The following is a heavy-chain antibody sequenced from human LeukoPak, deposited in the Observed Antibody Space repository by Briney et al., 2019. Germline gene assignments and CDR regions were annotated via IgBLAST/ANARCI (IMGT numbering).Heavy chain of an antibody. D-gene: IGHD3-10*01. CDR1: GFTFSSYA. Sequence: GGSLRLSCAASGFTFSSYAMSWVRQAPGKGLEGVSAISGSGGSTYYADSVKGRFTISRDNSKNTLYLQMNSLRAEDTAVYYCAREITMVRGVIILYYYGMDVWGQGTTVTVSS. CDR3: AREITMVRGVIILYYYGMDV. CDR2: ISGSGGST. V-gene: IGHV3-23*01. J-gene: IGHJ6*02.